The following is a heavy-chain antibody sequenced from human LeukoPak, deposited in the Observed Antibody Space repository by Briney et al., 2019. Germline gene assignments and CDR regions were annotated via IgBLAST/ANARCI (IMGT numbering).Heavy chain of an antibody. CDR3: ARGIVVVVAATRYYYYGMDV. V-gene: IGHV1-69*02. J-gene: IGHJ6*02. Sequence: SVKVSCKASGGTFSSYTISWVRQAPGQGLEWMGRIIPLLGIANYAQKFQGRVTITADKSTSTAYMELSSLRSEDTAVYYCARGIVVVVAATRYYYYGMDVWGQGTTVTVSS. D-gene: IGHD2-15*01. CDR2: IIPLLGIA. CDR1: GGTFSSYT.